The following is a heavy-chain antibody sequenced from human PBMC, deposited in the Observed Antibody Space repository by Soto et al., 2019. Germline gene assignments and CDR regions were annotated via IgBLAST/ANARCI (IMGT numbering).Heavy chain of an antibody. Sequence: EVQLVESGGGLVQPGGSLTLTCATSGFTLSKSWMSWVRQAPGIGLEWVANIKQDGGEKTYVDSVKGGFTNSRDNAKTSSYLEMNSLRAEDTAVYYCARGGGNFDLWGQGTLVTVSS. CDR2: IKQDGGEK. V-gene: IGHV3-7*04. CDR3: ARGGGNFDL. J-gene: IGHJ4*02. CDR1: GFTLSKSW. D-gene: IGHD3-16*01.